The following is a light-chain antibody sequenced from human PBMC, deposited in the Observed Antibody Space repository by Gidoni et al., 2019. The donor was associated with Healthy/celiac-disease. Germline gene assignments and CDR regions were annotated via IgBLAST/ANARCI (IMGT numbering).Light chain of an antibody. CDR1: QSVSSS. CDR2: GAS. J-gene: IGKJ1*01. V-gene: IGKV3-15*01. CDR3: QQYNNWPPWT. Sequence: EIVMTQSPATLSASPGERATRSCRANQSVSSSLARYRQKPGQAPRLLSYGASTRPTGIPARFSGSGSGTEFTLTISSLQSEDVAVYYCQQYNNWPPWTFGQGTRVKIK.